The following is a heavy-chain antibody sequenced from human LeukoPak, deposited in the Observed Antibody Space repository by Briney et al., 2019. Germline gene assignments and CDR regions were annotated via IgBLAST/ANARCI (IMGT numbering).Heavy chain of an antibody. V-gene: IGHV1-69*01. CDR1: GGTFSSYA. J-gene: IGHJ4*02. CDR3: ARGKWELPPAWYFDY. D-gene: IGHD1-26*01. Sequence: SVKVSCKAPGGTFSSYAISWVRQAPGQGLEWMGGIIPIFGTANYAQKFQGRVTITADESTSTAYMELSSLRSEDTAVYYCARGKWELPPAWYFDYWGQGTLVTVSS. CDR2: IIPIFGTA.